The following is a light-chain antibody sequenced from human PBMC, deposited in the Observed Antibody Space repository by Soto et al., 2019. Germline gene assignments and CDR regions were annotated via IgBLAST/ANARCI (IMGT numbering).Light chain of an antibody. CDR1: SSDVGGYNY. Sequence: QSALTQPPSASGSPGQSVTISCTGTSSDVGGYNYVSWYQQHPGKAPKLIIYEVTKRPSGVPDRFSGSKSGNTASLTVSGLQAEDEADYYCSSYAGSNIHHVFGTGTKLTVL. CDR2: EVT. V-gene: IGLV2-8*01. J-gene: IGLJ1*01. CDR3: SSYAGSNIHHV.